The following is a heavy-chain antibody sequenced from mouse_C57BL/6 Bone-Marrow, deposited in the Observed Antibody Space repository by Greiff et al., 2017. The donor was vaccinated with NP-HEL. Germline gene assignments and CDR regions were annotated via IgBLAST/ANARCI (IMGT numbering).Heavy chain of an antibody. Sequence: QVQLQQPGAELVKPGASVKMSCKASGYTFTSYWITWVKQRPGQGLEWIGDIYPGSGSTNYNEKFKSKATPTVDTSSSTAYMQLSSLTSEDSAVDYCAREDYYGSSFYAMDYWGQGTSVTVSS. CDR1: GYTFTSYW. CDR3: AREDYYGSSFYAMDY. V-gene: IGHV1-55*01. D-gene: IGHD1-1*01. J-gene: IGHJ4*01. CDR2: IYPGSGST.